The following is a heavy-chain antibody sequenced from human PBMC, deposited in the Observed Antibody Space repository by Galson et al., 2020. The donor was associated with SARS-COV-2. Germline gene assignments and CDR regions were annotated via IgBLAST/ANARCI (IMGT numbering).Heavy chain of an antibody. Sequence: ASVKVSCKASGYSFTAYHINWVRQAPGQGLEWMGRINPTSGGTNYAQKFQGRVIVTRDTSISTTYMEVSGLTSDDTAVYYCGREGNGDLERHLDYWGQGSLVTVSS. CDR3: GREGNGDLERHLDY. CDR1: GYSFTAYH. J-gene: IGHJ4*02. V-gene: IGHV1-2*06. D-gene: IGHD4-17*01. CDR2: INPTSGGT.